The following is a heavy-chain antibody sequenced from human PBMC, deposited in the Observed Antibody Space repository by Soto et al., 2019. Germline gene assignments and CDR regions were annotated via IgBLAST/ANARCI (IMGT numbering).Heavy chain of an antibody. CDR2: IYYSGST. J-gene: IGHJ4*02. CDR3: ARDGRGYHYFDY. V-gene: IGHV4-59*01. CDR1: GGSISSYY. Sequence: QVQLQESGPGLVKPSETLSLTCTVSGGSISSYYWSWIRQPPGKGLEWIGYIYYSGSTNYNPSLKSRVTISVDTSKNQFSLKLSSLTAADTAVYYCARDGRGYHYFDYWGQGTLVTVSS. D-gene: IGHD1-26*01.